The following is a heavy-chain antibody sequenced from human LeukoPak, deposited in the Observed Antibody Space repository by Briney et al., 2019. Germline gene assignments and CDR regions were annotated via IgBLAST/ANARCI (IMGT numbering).Heavy chain of an antibody. D-gene: IGHD5-24*01. CDR1: GFAFSTFW. CDR2: INPAGTDK. V-gene: IGHV3-7*05. CDR3: AREGGWPPNFDAFDI. J-gene: IGHJ3*02. Sequence: KSGGSLRLSCETSGFAFSTFWMNWVRQGPGKGLEWVAAINPAGTDKFYLDSVKGRFTLSRDNVKNSLYLEMTSLRGDDTAVYFCAREGGWPPNFDAFDIWGQGTMVTVSS.